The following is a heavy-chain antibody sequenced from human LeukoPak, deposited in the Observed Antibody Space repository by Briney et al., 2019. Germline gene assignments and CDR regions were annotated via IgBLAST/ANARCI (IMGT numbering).Heavy chain of an antibody. D-gene: IGHD1-1*01. CDR3: ANASWVSNADAVL. V-gene: IGHV3-23*02. CDR2: LRGNGDT. Sequence: QAGGSLRLSCAASGFTFSSYAMSWVREAPARGLEWVSSLRGNGDTFYGDSVKGRFTLSRDDSMNTVYLQLNTLRVEDTAVYYCANASWVSNADAVLWGQGTVVTVSS. J-gene: IGHJ4*02. CDR1: GFTFSSYA.